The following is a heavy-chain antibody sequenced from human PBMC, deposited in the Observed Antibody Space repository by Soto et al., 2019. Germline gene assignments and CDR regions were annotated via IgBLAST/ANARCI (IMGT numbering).Heavy chain of an antibody. CDR2: IWYDGSNK. Sequence: QVQLVESGGGVVQPGRSLRLSCAASGFTFSSYGMHWVRQAPGKGLEWVAVIWYDGSNKYYADSVKGRFTISRENSKNTLYLQMNNLRAEDTAVYYCARDGYGSGSYYIDYWGQGTLVTVSS. CDR3: ARDGYGSGSYYIDY. D-gene: IGHD3-10*01. V-gene: IGHV3-33*01. J-gene: IGHJ4*02. CDR1: GFTFSSYG.